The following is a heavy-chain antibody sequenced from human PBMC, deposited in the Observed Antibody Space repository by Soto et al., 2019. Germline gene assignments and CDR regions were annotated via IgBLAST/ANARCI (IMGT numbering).Heavy chain of an antibody. CDR1: GGTFSSYA. CDR3: ARDGRYCSSTSCYLYFDY. J-gene: IGHJ4*02. V-gene: IGHV1-69*06. D-gene: IGHD2-2*01. CDR2: IIPIFGTA. Sequence: SVKVSCKASGGTFSSYAISWVRQAPGQGLEWMGGIIPIFGTANYAQKFQGRVTITADKSTSTAYMELSSLRSEDTAVYYCARDGRYCSSTSCYLYFDYWGQGTLVTVSS.